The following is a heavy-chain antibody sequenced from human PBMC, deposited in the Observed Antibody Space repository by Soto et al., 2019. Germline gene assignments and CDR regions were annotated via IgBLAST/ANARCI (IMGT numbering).Heavy chain of an antibody. J-gene: IGHJ1*01. V-gene: IGHV1-24*01. CDR1: GYTLTELS. CDR3: AIEVGGSNQSER. CDR2: FDLENGET. D-gene: IGHD3-16*01. Sequence: GASVKVSCKVSGYTLTELSIHWVRQAPGEGLEWMGGFDLENGETIYAQRFQGRVTMTEESSADTPYMELSSLRSEDTAVYYCAIEVGGSNQSERWGQGTMVTVSS.